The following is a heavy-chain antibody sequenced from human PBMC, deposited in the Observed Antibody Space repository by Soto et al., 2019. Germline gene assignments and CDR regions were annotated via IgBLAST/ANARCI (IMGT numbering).Heavy chain of an antibody. D-gene: IGHD4-17*01. J-gene: IGHJ4*02. CDR3: VFCPYTVTTSDY. CDR1: GFTFSDYY. V-gene: IGHV3-11*01. CDR2: IISSGSTI. Sequence: GGPLILSCATCGFTFSDYYMSWIRQAPGKGLEWVSYIISSGSTIYYVASVKGRFTISRDNAKNSLYLQMNSLRAEDSAVYYCVFCPYTVTTSDYWGQETLVTVSS.